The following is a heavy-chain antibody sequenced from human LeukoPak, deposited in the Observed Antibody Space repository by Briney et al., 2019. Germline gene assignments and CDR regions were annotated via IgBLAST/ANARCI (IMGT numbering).Heavy chain of an antibody. Sequence: EASAKVSCKASGYTFTSYGISWVRQAPGQGLEWMGWISAYNGNTNYAQKLQGRVTMTTDTSTSTAYMELRSLRSDDTAVYYCARDHGSYYGSGYYFDYWGQGTLVTVSS. J-gene: IGHJ4*02. V-gene: IGHV1-18*01. CDR2: ISAYNGNT. CDR1: GYTFTSYG. D-gene: IGHD3-10*01. CDR3: ARDHGSYYGSGYYFDY.